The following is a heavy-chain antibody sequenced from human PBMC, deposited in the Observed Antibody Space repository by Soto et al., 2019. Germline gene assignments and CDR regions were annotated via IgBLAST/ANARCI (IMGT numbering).Heavy chain of an antibody. CDR3: ARLRQCSGGSCYSYQVFADY. Sequence: SETLSLTCTVSGGSISSSSYYWGWIRQPPGKGLEWIGSIYYSGSTYYNPSLKSRVTISVDTSKNQFSLKLSSVTAADTAVYYCARLRQCSGGSCYSYQVFADYWGQGTLVTVSS. J-gene: IGHJ4*02. V-gene: IGHV4-39*01. D-gene: IGHD2-15*01. CDR1: GGSISSSSYY. CDR2: IYYSGST.